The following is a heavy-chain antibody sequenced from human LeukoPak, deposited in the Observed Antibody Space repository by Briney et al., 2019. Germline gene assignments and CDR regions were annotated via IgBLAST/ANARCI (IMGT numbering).Heavy chain of an antibody. CDR3: ARDGLGDGDFDFDY. D-gene: IGHD2-21*01. Sequence: NTSETLSLTCTVSGGSISSSSYYWGWIRQPPGKGLEWIGYIYPSGSTYYNPSLKSRVTISIDRSENQFSLKLSSVTAADTAVYYCARDGLGDGDFDFDYWGQGTLVTVSS. CDR1: GGSISSSSYY. CDR2: IYPSGST. J-gene: IGHJ4*02. V-gene: IGHV4-39*07.